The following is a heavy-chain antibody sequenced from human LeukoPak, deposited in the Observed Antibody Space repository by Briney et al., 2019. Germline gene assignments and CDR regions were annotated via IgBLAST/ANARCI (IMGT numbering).Heavy chain of an antibody. V-gene: IGHV3-48*03. Sequence: GGSLRLSCAASGFTFSSYEVNWVRQAPGKGLEWVSYISSSGSTIYYADSVKGRFTISRDNAKNSLYLQMNSLRAEDTAVYYCARSGYSSSWYLPNYYYYYMDVWGKGTTVTISS. J-gene: IGHJ6*03. D-gene: IGHD6-13*01. CDR3: ARSGYSSSWYLPNYYYYYMDV. CDR2: ISSSGSTI. CDR1: GFTFSSYE.